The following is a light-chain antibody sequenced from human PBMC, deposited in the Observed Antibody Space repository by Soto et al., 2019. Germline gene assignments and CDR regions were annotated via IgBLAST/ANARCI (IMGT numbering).Light chain of an antibody. Sequence: QSALTQPASVSGSPGQSITISCTGTSSDVGGYNYVSWYQQHPGKAPKLVIYDVSNRPSGVSNRFSGSKSGNTASLNISGLQAEDEADYYCNSYTSSSTYVFGTVTKLTVL. CDR3: NSYTSSSTYV. V-gene: IGLV2-14*01. CDR1: SSDVGGYNY. CDR2: DVS. J-gene: IGLJ1*01.